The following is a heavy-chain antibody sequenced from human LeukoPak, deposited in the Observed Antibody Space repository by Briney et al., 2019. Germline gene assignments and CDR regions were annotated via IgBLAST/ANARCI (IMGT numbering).Heavy chain of an antibody. J-gene: IGHJ4*02. V-gene: IGHV4-34*01. Sequence: SEILSLTCAVYGGSFSGYYWSWIRQPPGKGLQWIGEINHSGSTNYNPSLKSRVTISVDTSKNRFSLKLSSVTAADTAVYYCARGGPRGYTYWGQGTLVTVSS. D-gene: IGHD5-18*01. CDR2: INHSGST. CDR3: ARGGPRGYTY. CDR1: GGSFSGYY.